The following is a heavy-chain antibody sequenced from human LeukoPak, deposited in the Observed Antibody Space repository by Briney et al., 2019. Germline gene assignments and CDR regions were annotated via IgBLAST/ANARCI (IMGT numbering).Heavy chain of an antibody. J-gene: IGHJ6*02. CDR3: ARDGGSGSPLGGHYYYGMDV. D-gene: IGHD3-10*01. CDR1: GFTVSGLC. CDR2: LYTGDNT. V-gene: IGHV3-66*01. Sequence: GGSLRLSCAASGFTVSGLCMSWVRQAPGKGLEWVAFLYTGDNTYYADSVKDRFTISRDNSKNTLYLQMNSLRAENTAVYYCARDGGSGSPLGGHYYYGMDVWGQGTTVTVSS.